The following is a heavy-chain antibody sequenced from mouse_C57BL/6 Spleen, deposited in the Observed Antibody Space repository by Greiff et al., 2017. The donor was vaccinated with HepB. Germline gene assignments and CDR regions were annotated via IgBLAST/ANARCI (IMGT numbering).Heavy chain of an antibody. CDR1: GYTFTSYW. J-gene: IGHJ2*01. Sequence: VQLQQPGAELVMPGASVKLSCKASGYTFTSYWMHWVKQRPGQGLEWIGEIDPSDSYTNYNQKFKGKSTLTVDKSSSTAYMQLSSLTSEDSAVYYCARSTRVVATEGFDWGQGTTLTVSS. CDR3: ARSTRVVATEGFD. CDR2: IDPSDSYT. V-gene: IGHV1-69*01. D-gene: IGHD1-1*01.